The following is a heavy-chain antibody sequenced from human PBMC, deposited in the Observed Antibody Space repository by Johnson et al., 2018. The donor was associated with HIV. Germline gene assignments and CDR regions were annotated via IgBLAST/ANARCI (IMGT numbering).Heavy chain of an antibody. V-gene: IGHV3-20*04. CDR2: IYSGGST. CDR3: ARAVGVWGDQLGFDI. Sequence: VQLVESGGGVVRLGGSLRLSCAASGFTFDDYGMTWVRQAPGKGLEWVSGIYSGGSTYYADSVKGRFTISRENAKNSLYLQMNSLRAGDTAVYYCARAVGVWGDQLGFDIWGQGTMVTVSS. D-gene: IGHD3-16*01. CDR1: GFTFDDYG. J-gene: IGHJ3*02.